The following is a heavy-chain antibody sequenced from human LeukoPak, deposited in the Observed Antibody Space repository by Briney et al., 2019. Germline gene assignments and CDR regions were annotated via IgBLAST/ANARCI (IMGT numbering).Heavy chain of an antibody. Sequence: GGSLRLSCAASGFTFSSYSMNWVRQAPGKGLEWVSSISSSSYIYYSDSVKGRFTISRDNAKNSLYLQMNSLRAEDTAVYYCARDRVLGFQHWGQGTLVTVSS. D-gene: IGHD6-6*01. J-gene: IGHJ1*01. CDR3: ARDRVLGFQH. CDR2: ISSSSYI. V-gene: IGHV3-21*01. CDR1: GFTFSSYS.